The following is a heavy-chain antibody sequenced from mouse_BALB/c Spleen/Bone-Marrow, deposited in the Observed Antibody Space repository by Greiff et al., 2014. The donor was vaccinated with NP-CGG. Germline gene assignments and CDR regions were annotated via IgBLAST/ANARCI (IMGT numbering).Heavy chain of an antibody. CDR2: INPFNGGA. CDR3: AGPAWFAY. J-gene: IGHJ3*01. Sequence: EVQRVESGPELVKPGASVKMSCKASGYTFTSYVMHWVKQKPGQGLEWIGFINPFNGGAKYNEKFRGKATLTSDKYSSTAYMELSSLTSEDSAVYYCAGPAWFAYWGRGTLVTVSA. CDR1: GYTFTSYV. V-gene: IGHV1-14*01.